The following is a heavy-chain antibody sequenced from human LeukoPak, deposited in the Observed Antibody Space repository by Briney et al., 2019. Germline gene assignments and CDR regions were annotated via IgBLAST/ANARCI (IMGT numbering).Heavy chain of an antibody. D-gene: IGHD2-15*01. J-gene: IGHJ4*02. V-gene: IGHV4-61*02. Sequence: SETLSLTCTVSGGSISSGSYYWSWIRQPAGKGLEWIGRIYTSGSTYYNPSLKSRVTISVDTSKNQFSLKLSSVTAADTAVYYCAREGYCSGGTCYGWIPIDYWGQGTLVTVSS. CDR3: AREGYCSGGTCYGWIPIDY. CDR2: IYTSGST. CDR1: GGSISSGSYY.